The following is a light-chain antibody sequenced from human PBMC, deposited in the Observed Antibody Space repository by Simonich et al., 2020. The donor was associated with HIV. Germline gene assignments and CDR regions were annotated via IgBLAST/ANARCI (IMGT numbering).Light chain of an antibody. CDR1: QSVLYSSNNKNY. J-gene: IGKJ4*01. CDR3: QQYYSTPPT. Sequence: DIVMTQSPDSLAVSLDERATINCNSSQSVLYSSNNKNYLAWFQQKPGQPPKLLIYWASTRESGVPDRFSGSGSGTDFTLTISSLQAEDVAVYYCQQYYSTPPTFGGGTKVEIK. CDR2: WAS. V-gene: IGKV4-1*01.